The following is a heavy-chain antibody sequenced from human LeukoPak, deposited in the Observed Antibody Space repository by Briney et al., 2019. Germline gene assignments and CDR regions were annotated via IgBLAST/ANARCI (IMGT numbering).Heavy chain of an antibody. CDR1: GYTFTDYY. D-gene: IGHD5-18*01. J-gene: IGHJ5*02. Sequence: ASVKVSCKASGYTFTDYYMHWVRQAPGQGLEWMGWINPNNGGTNYGQKFQGRVTMTRDTSISTAYMELSRLRSDDTAVYYCARDFRAAMVSDWFDPWGQGTLVTVSS. V-gene: IGHV1-2*02. CDR3: ARDFRAAMVSDWFDP. CDR2: INPNNGGT.